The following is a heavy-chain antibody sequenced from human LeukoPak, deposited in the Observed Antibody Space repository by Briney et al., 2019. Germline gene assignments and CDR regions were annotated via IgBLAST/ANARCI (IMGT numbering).Heavy chain of an antibody. Sequence: GGSLRLSCAASGITVTDSYMSWVRLAPERGLEWVSVIFKGGSTYYADSVKGRFTISRDNSKNTLYLQMNSLRAEDTAVYYCARKYYYDSSGSDAFDIWGQGTMVTVSS. D-gene: IGHD3-22*01. J-gene: IGHJ3*02. CDR1: GITVTDSY. CDR3: ARKYYYDSSGSDAFDI. V-gene: IGHV3-66*01. CDR2: IFKGGST.